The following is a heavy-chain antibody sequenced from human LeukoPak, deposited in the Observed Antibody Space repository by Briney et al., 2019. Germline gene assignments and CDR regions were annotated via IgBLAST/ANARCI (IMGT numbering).Heavy chain of an antibody. CDR2: IYYSGST. CDR1: GGSISSYY. J-gene: IGHJ6*02. V-gene: IGHV4-59*01. D-gene: IGHD1-26*01. CDR3: AGWELLHGMDV. Sequence: SETLSLTCTVSGGSISSYYWSWIRQPPGKGLEWIGYIYYSGSTNYNPSLKSRVTISVDTSKNQFSLKLSSVTAADTAVYYCAGWELLHGMDVWGQGTTVTVSS.